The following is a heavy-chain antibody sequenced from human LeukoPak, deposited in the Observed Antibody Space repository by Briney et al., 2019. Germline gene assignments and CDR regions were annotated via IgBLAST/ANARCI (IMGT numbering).Heavy chain of an antibody. CDR1: GFTVSSNY. J-gene: IGHJ4*02. D-gene: IGHD3-22*01. V-gene: IGHV3-66*01. CDR2: IYSGGST. CDR3: ARDPLGYYDSSGYYYEPTFDY. Sequence: PGGSLRLSCAASGFTVSSNYMSWVRQAPWKGLEWVPGIYSGGSTYYADSVKGRFTISRDNSKNTLYLQMNSLRAEDTAVYYCARDPLGYYDSSGYYYEPTFDYWGQGTLVTVSS.